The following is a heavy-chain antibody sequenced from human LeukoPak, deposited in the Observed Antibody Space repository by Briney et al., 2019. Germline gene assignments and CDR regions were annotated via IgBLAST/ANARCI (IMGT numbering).Heavy chain of an antibody. Sequence: PGGSLRLSCEASGFTFSSYSMNWVRQAPGKGLEWVSYISSSGSTIYYADSVKGRFTISRDSAKNSLYLQMNSLRAEDTAVYYCARVIAVAGPDYFDYWGQGTLVTVSS. CDR2: ISSSGSTI. D-gene: IGHD6-19*01. CDR3: ARVIAVAGPDYFDY. V-gene: IGHV3-48*04. CDR1: GFTFSSYS. J-gene: IGHJ4*02.